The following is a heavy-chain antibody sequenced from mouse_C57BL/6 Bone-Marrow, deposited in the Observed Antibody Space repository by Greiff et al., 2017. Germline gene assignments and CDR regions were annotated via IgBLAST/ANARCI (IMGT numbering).Heavy chain of an antibody. CDR2: ISSGGSYT. D-gene: IGHD2-5*01. J-gene: IGHJ4*01. CDR1: GFTFSSYG. V-gene: IGHV5-6*01. Sequence: EVMLVESGGDLVKPGGSLKLSCAASGFTFSSYGMSWVRQTPDKRLEWVATISSGGSYTYYPDSVKGRFTISRDNAKNTLYLQMSSLKSEDTAMYYCASYYSNYWGQGTSVTVSS. CDR3: ASYYSNY.